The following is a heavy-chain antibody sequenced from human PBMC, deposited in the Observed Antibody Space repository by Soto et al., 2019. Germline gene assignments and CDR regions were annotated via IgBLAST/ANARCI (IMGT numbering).Heavy chain of an antibody. Sequence: TSETLSLTCTVSGGSISSGDYYWSWIRQPPGKGLEWIGYIYYSGSTYYNPSLKSRVTISVDTSKNQFSLKLSSVTAADTAVYYCARDHKTTAAYNWFDPWGQGTLVTVS. D-gene: IGHD4-4*01. CDR3: ARDHKTTAAYNWFDP. CDR2: IYYSGST. V-gene: IGHV4-30-4*01. CDR1: GGSISSGDYY. J-gene: IGHJ5*02.